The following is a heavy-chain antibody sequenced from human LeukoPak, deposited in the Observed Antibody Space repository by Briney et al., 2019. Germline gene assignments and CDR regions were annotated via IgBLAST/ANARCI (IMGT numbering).Heavy chain of an antibody. CDR3: ARDTVAVAYYYGMDV. Sequence: GASVTVSCTTSGYTFTSYGISWVRQAPGQGLEWIGWISAYNGNTNYAQKLQGRVTMITDTSTSTAYMELRSLRSDDTAVYYCARDTVAVAYYYGMDVWGQGTTVTVSS. CDR2: ISAYNGNT. CDR1: GYTFTSYG. J-gene: IGHJ6*02. V-gene: IGHV1-18*01. D-gene: IGHD6-19*01.